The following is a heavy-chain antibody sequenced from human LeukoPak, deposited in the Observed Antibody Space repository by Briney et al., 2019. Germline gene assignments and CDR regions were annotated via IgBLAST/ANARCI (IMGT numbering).Heavy chain of an antibody. CDR1: GFTFNNYA. CDR3: TTVIMGTPKDDY. Sequence: GGSLRLSCAASGFTFNNYAMNWVRQAPGKGLEWVGRIRSEADGGTLDYAALVKGRFTISRDASKNTLYLQMNSLKTEDTAVYYCTTVIMGTPKDDYWGQGTLVTVSS. J-gene: IGHJ4*02. CDR2: IRSEADGGTL. V-gene: IGHV3-15*01. D-gene: IGHD4-23*01.